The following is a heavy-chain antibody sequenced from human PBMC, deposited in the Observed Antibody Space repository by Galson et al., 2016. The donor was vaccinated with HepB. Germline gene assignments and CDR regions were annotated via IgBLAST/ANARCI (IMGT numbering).Heavy chain of an antibody. CDR3: ARDALGNLWKGYHYYGMDV. CDR2: IYYNGST. J-gene: IGHJ6*02. V-gene: IGHV4-31*03. D-gene: IGHD7-27*01. Sequence: TLSLTCTVSGGSISSGGSHWTWIRQHPGKGLEWIGNIYYNGSTYFNPSLQSRGIISVERSKNQFSLKLRSVTAAGTAVDYCARDALGNLWKGYHYYGMDVWGQGTTVTVSS. CDR1: GGSISSGGSH.